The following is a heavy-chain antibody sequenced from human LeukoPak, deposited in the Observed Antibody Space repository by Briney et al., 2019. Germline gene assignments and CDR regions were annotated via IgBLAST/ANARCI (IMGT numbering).Heavy chain of an antibody. CDR3: ARVSVRSVYYDFWSGYYPSDY. J-gene: IGHJ4*02. CDR2: ISAYNGNT. V-gene: IGHV1-18*01. D-gene: IGHD3-3*01. Sequence: ASVKVSCKASGYTFTSYGISWVRQAPGQGLEWMGWISAYNGNTNYAQKLQGRVTMTTDTSTSTACMELRSLRSDDTAVYYCARVSVRSVYYDFWSGYYPSDYWGQGTLVTVSS. CDR1: GYTFTSYG.